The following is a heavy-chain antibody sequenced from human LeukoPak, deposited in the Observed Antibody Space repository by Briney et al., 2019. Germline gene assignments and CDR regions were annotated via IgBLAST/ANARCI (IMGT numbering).Heavy chain of an antibody. D-gene: IGHD6-19*01. J-gene: IGHJ3*02. CDR1: GGSISSYY. V-gene: IGHV4-4*09. CDR2: IYTSGST. CDR3: ARSYSSGRRDDAFDI. Sequence: SETLSLTCTVSGGSISSYYWSWIRQPPGKGLEWIGYIYTSGSTNYNPSLKSRVTISVDTSKNQFSLKLSSVTAADTAVYYCARSYSSGRRDDAFDIWGQGTMVTVSS.